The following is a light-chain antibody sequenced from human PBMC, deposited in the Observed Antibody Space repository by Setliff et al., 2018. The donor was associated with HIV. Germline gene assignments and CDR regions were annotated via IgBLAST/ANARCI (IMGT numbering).Light chain of an antibody. CDR1: SSDVGGYNH. V-gene: IGLV2-14*01. Sequence: QSALTQPASVSGSPGQSITISCTGTSSDVGGYNHVSWYQQHPGNAPKLMIYEVFNRPSGVSSRFSGSKSGNTASLSISELRAEDETDYYCTSYTGGNTRVFGTGTKSPS. J-gene: IGLJ1*01. CDR3: TSYTGGNTRV. CDR2: EVF.